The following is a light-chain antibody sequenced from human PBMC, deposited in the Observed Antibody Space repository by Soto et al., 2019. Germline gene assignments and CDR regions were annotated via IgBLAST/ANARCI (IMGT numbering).Light chain of an antibody. J-gene: IGLJ2*01. CDR3: CSYASSRSLV. Sequence: QSALTQPASVSGSPGQSITISCTGTSSDVGSYNLVSWYQQHPGKAPKLMIYEGSKRPSGVSNRFSGSKSRNTASLTISGLQAEDEADYYCCSYASSRSLVFGGGTKLTVL. CDR2: EGS. CDR1: SSDVGSYNL. V-gene: IGLV2-23*01.